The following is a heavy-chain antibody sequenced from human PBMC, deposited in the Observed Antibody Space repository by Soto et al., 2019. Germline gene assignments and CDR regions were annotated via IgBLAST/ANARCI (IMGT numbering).Heavy chain of an antibody. CDR3: ARVRLGAKSNAFDI. J-gene: IGHJ3*02. CDR1: GGSISSYY. Sequence: PSETLSLTCTVSGGSISSYYWSWIRQPPGKGLEWIGYIYYSGSTNYNPSLKSRVTISVDTSKNQFSLKLSSVTAADTAVYYCARVRLGAKSNAFDIWGQGTMVTVS. V-gene: IGHV4-59*01. D-gene: IGHD3-22*01. CDR2: IYYSGST.